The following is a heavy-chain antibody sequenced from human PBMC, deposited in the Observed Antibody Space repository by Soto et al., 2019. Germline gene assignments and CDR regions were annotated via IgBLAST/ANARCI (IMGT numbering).Heavy chain of an antibody. CDR2: INPYNGNT. Sequence: ASVKVSCKASGYTFTSYGISWVRQAPGQGLEWMAWINPYNGNTKYAEKFLGRVTVTTDTSTATAYMEVRSLTSDDTAVSYCARVGVGLAAPRIWPYWGQGTPVTVSS. CDR1: GYTFTSYG. V-gene: IGHV1-18*01. CDR3: ARVGVGLAAPRIWPY. D-gene: IGHD6-13*01. J-gene: IGHJ4*02.